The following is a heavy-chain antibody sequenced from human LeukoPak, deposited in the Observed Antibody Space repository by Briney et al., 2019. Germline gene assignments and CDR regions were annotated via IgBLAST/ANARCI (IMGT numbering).Heavy chain of an antibody. CDR2: TYYRSKWYN. V-gene: IGHV6-1*01. Sequence: SQTLSLTCAISGDSVSSNSAAWNWIRQSPSRGLEWLGRTYYRSKWYNDYAVSVKSRITINPDTSKNQFSLQLNSVTPEDTAVYYCARISGYDYYNWFDPWGQGALVTVSS. CDR1: GDSVSSNSAA. D-gene: IGHD5-12*01. J-gene: IGHJ5*02. CDR3: ARISGYDYYNWFDP.